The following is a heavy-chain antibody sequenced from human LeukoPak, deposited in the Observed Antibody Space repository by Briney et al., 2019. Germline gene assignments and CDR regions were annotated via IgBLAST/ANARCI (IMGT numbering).Heavy chain of an antibody. D-gene: IGHD1-26*01. CDR2: ISYDGSDK. CDR3: ARVLSGSYDIYFDY. CDR1: GFAFSSYD. Sequence: GRSLRLSCAASGFAFSSYDMHWVRQAPGKGLEWVAVISYDGSDKYYVDSVKGRFTISRDNSKNTLYLQMNSLKAEDAAVYYCARVLSGSYDIYFDYWGQGTLVTVSP. V-gene: IGHV3-30*03. J-gene: IGHJ4*02.